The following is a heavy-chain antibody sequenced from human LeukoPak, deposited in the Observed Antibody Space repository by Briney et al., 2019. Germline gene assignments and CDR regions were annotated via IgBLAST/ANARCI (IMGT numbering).Heavy chain of an antibody. J-gene: IGHJ4*02. CDR2: IKQDGSEK. Sequence: GGSLRLSSVAPVVTSIASMMCSGRQAPGKGLEWVANIKQDGSEKYYVDSVKGRFTISRDNAKNSLYLQMNSLRAEDTAVYYCASGGTFIGSSNDFCCEGTLVTVSS. CDR1: VVTSIASM. D-gene: IGHD1-1*01. V-gene: IGHV3-7*05. CDR3: ASGGTFIGSSNDF.